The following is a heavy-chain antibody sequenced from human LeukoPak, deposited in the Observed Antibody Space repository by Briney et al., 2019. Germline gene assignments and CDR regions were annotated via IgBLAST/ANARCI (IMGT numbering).Heavy chain of an antibody. Sequence: AGGSLRLSCVASRFTLSNYVMSWVRQAPGKGLEWVSGVSGGGFDTYYTDSVKGRFTISRDNSKNMVYLQMNSLRAEDTAVYYCTRRAGGNLYDLDNWGQGTLVTVSS. J-gene: IGHJ4*02. CDR1: RFTLSNYV. CDR3: TRRAGGNLYDLDN. CDR2: VSGGGFDT. V-gene: IGHV3-23*01. D-gene: IGHD2-8*02.